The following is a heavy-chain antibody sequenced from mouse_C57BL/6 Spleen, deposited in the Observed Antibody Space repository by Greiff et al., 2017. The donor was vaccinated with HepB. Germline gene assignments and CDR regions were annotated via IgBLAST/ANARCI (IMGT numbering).Heavy chain of an antibody. J-gene: IGHJ4*01. D-gene: IGHD2-5*01. V-gene: IGHV1-53*01. Sequence: QVQLKQPGTELVKPGASVKLSCKASGYTFTSYWMHWVKQRLGQGLEWIGNINPSNGGTNYNEKFKSKATLTVDKSSNTAYMQLSSLTSEDSAVYYCAIRTYYSNYIDYWGQGTSVTVSS. CDR2: INPSNGGT. CDR1: GYTFTSYW. CDR3: AIRTYYSNYIDY.